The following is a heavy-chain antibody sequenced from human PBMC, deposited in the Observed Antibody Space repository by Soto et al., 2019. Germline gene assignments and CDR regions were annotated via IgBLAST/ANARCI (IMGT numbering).Heavy chain of an antibody. V-gene: IGHV5-51*01. D-gene: IGHD5-12*01. CDR3: ARRGKESTRSFWFDP. J-gene: IGHJ5*02. Sequence: GDSLKISCKTSGYSFTSYWIAWVRQVPGKGLEWMGIIYPDDSDTRYSPSFQGQVTISVDKSISTAYLQWNTLKTSDTAMYYCARRGKESTRSFWFDPWGQGTQVTVSS. CDR2: IYPDDSDT. CDR1: GYSFTSYW.